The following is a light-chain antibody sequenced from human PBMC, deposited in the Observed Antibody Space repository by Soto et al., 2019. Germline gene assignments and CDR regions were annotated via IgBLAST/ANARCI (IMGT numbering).Light chain of an antibody. CDR2: GVN. CDR3: TSYTKDTTYV. V-gene: IGLV2-14*01. CDR1: YSDIGAFDS. J-gene: IGLJ1*01. Sequence: QSVRTQPASVSGSPGQSITVSCTGTYSDIGAFDSVSWYQHHPGRAPKLLIFGVNRRPSGISYRFSASKSGNTASLTISGLQAEDEADYYCTSYTKDTTYVFGTGTKVTVL.